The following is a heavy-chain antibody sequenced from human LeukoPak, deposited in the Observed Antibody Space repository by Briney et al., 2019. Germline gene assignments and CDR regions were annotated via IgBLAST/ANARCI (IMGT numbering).Heavy chain of an antibody. CDR2: IIPILGIA. J-gene: IGHJ4*02. CDR1: GGTFSSYA. D-gene: IGHD3-22*01. Sequence: LVKVSCKASGGTFSSYAISWVRQAPGQGLEWMGRIIPILGIANYAQKFQGRVTITADKSTSTAYMELSSLRSEDTAVYYCARDSTYYDSSGYFREDYWGQGTLVTVSS. V-gene: IGHV1-69*04. CDR3: ARDSTYYDSSGYFREDY.